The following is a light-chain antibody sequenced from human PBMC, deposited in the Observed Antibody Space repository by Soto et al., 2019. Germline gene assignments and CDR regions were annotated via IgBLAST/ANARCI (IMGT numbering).Light chain of an antibody. CDR1: QSVGNS. Sequence: DIQVTQSPSTLSASVGDRITISCRTSQSVGNSLAWYQQKPGRAPKLLIYDASELETGVSSRFSGSGPGTEFTLTISSLLPDDFVAYYCQQDNYNSRTFGGGTKVYI. J-gene: IGKJ4*01. V-gene: IGKV1-5*03. CDR3: QQDNYNSRT. CDR2: DAS.